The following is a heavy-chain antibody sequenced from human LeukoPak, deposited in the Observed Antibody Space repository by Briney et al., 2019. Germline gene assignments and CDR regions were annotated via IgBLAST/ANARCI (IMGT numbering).Heavy chain of an antibody. CDR2: INSNGSST. D-gene: IGHD1-26*01. V-gene: IGHV3-74*01. J-gene: IGHJ6*02. CDR1: GFTFSSYW. Sequence: GGSLRLSCAASGFTFSSYWMHWVRQAPGKGLVWVSRINSNGSSTNYADSVKGRFTISRDNAKNTLYLQMNSLRVEDTAVYYCARVRSGSSAGNYGMDVWGQGTTVTVSS. CDR3: ARVRSGSSAGNYGMDV.